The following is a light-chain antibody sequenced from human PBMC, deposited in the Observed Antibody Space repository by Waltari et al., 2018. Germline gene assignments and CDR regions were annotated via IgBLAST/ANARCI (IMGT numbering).Light chain of an antibody. CDR1: NIGSKR. CDR2: YVS. CDR3: QVWDSSSDHVV. V-gene: IGLV3-21*04. J-gene: IGLJ2*01. Sequence: SYVLSQPPSVSVATGETARITCGGNNIGSKRVHWYQQKPGQATVLVIYYVSDRPSGIPERFSGSNSGNTATLTISRVEAGDEADYYCQVWDSSSDHVVFGGGTKLTVL.